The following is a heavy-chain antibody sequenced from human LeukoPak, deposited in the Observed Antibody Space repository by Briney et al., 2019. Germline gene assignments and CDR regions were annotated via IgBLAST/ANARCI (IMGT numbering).Heavy chain of an antibody. CDR1: GYTFTSHG. J-gene: IGHJ6*03. Sequence: GASVKVSCKASGYTFTSHGFSWVRQAPGHGLKWMGWISAYIGNTNYAQKLQGRVTMTTDTSTSTAYMELRSLRSEDTAVYYCARGLEPPGAHYYYMDVWGKGTTVTISS. D-gene: IGHD3-10*01. CDR3: ARGLEPPGAHYYYMDV. CDR2: ISAYIGNT. V-gene: IGHV1-18*01.